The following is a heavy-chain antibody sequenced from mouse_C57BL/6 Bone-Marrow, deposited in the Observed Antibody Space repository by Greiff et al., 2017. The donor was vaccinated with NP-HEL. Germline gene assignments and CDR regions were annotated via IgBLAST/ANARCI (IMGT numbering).Heavy chain of an antibody. V-gene: IGHV1-63*01. CDR3: ARWVYYGSSYWYFDV. CDR2: IYPGGGYT. CDR1: GYTFTNYW. Sequence: QVQLQQSGAELVRPGTSVKMSCKASGYTFTNYWIGWAKQRPGHGLEWIGDIYPGGGYTNYNEKFKGKATLTADKSSRTAYMQFSILTSEDSAIYYCARWVYYGSSYWYFDVWGTGTTVTVSA. D-gene: IGHD1-1*01. J-gene: IGHJ1*03.